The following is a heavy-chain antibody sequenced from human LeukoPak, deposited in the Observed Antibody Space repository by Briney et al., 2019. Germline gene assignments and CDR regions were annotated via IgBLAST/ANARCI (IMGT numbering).Heavy chain of an antibody. V-gene: IGHV3-23*01. CDR3: ARVRITMVRGGDY. CDR1: GFTFSSYG. D-gene: IGHD3-10*01. Sequence: GGSLRLSCAASGFTFSSYGMSWVRQAPGKGLEGVSAISGSGGSTYYADSLKGRFTISRDNSKNTLYLQMNSQRAEDTAVYYCARVRITMVRGGDYWGQGTLVTVSS. J-gene: IGHJ4*02. CDR2: ISGSGGST.